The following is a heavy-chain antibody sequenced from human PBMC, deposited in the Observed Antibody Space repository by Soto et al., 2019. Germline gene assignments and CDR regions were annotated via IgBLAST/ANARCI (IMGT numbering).Heavy chain of an antibody. Sequence: QVQLQQWGAGLLKPSETLSLTCAVYGGSFSGYYWSWIRQPPGKGLEWIGEINHSGSTNYNPSLKSRVTRSVDTSKNQFSLKLSSVTAADTAVYYCARRRYCSSTSCYGLGEEFDYWGQGTLVTVSS. CDR3: ARRRYCSSTSCYGLGEEFDY. J-gene: IGHJ4*02. CDR2: INHSGST. V-gene: IGHV4-34*01. D-gene: IGHD2-2*01. CDR1: GGSFSGYY.